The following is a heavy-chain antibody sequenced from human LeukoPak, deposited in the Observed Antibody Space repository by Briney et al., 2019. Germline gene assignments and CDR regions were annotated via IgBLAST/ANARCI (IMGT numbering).Heavy chain of an antibody. CDR2: IYSSGST. V-gene: IGHV3-66*01. D-gene: IGHD3-22*01. Sequence: GGSLRLSCVASGFTVSSKYMSWVRQAPGKGLEWVSVIYSSGSTYYADSVKGRFTISRDNSKNTLYLQMNSLRAEDTAVYYCAKGASVVVITALDYWGQGTLVTVSS. J-gene: IGHJ4*02. CDR1: GFTVSSKY. CDR3: AKGASVVVITALDY.